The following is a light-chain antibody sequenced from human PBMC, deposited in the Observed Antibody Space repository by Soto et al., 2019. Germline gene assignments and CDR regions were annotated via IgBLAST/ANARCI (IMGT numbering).Light chain of an antibody. CDR2: DTS. CDR3: QQRSYLIT. CDR1: QSVNSY. Sequence: EIVLTQSPATLSLSPGERATLSCRASQSVNSYLAWYQLKPGQAPRLLIYDTSNRATGIPDRFSGSGSATDFTLTISSLEPEDFAVYYCQQRSYLITFGQGTRLEIK. V-gene: IGKV3-11*01. J-gene: IGKJ5*01.